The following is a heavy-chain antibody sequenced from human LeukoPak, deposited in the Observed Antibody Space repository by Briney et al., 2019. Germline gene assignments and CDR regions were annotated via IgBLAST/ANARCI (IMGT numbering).Heavy chain of an antibody. CDR3: AREVVGALAYYYYYMDV. J-gene: IGHJ6*03. D-gene: IGHD1-26*01. V-gene: IGHV3-30*04. CDR1: GFTFSSYA. CDR2: ISYDGSNK. Sequence: GGSLRLSCAASGFTFSSYAMRWVRQAPGKGLEWVAVISYDGSNKYYADSVKGRFTISRDNSKNTLYLQMYSLRAEDTAVYYCAREVVGALAYYYYYMDVWGKGTTVTVSS.